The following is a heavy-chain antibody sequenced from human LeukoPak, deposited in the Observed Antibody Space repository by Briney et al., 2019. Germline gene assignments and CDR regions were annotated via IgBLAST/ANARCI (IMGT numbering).Heavy chain of an antibody. Sequence: ASVKVSCKASGYTFTSYYMHWVRQAPGQGLEWMGIINPSGGSTSYAQKFQGRVTMTRDTSASTVYMELSSLRSEDTAVYYCARGRFGNGGDCYPDYWGQGTLVTVSS. CDR2: INPSGGST. CDR1: GYTFTSYY. J-gene: IGHJ4*02. D-gene: IGHD2-21*02. CDR3: ARGRFGNGGDCYPDY. V-gene: IGHV1-46*01.